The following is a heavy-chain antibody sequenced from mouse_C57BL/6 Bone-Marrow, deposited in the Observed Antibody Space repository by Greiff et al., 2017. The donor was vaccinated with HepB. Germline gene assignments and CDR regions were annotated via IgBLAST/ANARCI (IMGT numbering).Heavy chain of an antibody. V-gene: IGHV1-52*01. CDR3: ARGFITTVVATVRDAMDY. J-gene: IGHJ4*01. CDR2: IDPSDSET. CDR1: GYTFTSYW. D-gene: IGHD1-1*01. Sequence: QVQLQQPGAELVRPGSSVKLSCKASGYTFTSYWMHWVKQRPIQGLEWIGNIDPSDSETHYNQKFKDKATLTVDKSSSTAYMQLSSLTSEDSAVYYCARGFITTVVATVRDAMDYWGQGTSVTVSS.